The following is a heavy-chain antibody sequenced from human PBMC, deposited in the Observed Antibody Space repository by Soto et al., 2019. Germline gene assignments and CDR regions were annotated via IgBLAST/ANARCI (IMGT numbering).Heavy chain of an antibody. J-gene: IGHJ4*02. Sequence: PGGSLRLSCAASRFTFSNYSMRWVRQAPGKGLEWVSGSSSTGGSTYYADSVKGRFTISRDNSKNTLDLQVTSQRGADTAIYYCAKIATTTSTFDYWVRGTLVTVSS. V-gene: IGHV3-23*01. CDR2: SSSTGGST. D-gene: IGHD1-1*01. CDR3: AKIATTTSTFDY. CDR1: RFTFSNYS.